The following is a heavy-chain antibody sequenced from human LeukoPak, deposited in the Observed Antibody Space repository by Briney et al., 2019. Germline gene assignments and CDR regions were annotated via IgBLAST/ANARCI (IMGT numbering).Heavy chain of an antibody. J-gene: IGHJ4*02. CDR3: ASNDDSSGYYYGY. CDR2: IIPIFGTA. V-gene: IGHV1-69*05. CDR1: GGTFSSYA. Sequence: GASVKVSCKASGGTFSSYAISWVRQAPGQGLEWMGGIIPIFGTANYAQKFQGRVTITTDESTGTAYMELSSLRSEDTAVYYCASNDDSSGYYYGYWGQGTLVTVSS. D-gene: IGHD3-22*01.